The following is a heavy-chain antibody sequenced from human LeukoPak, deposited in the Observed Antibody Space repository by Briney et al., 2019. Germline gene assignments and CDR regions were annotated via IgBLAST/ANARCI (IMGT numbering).Heavy chain of an antibody. D-gene: IGHD1-26*01. J-gene: IGHJ4*02. V-gene: IGHV4-34*01. CDR3: ARMEGSYYY. Sequence: SETLSLTCAVYGGSFSGYYWSWIRQPPGKGLEWIGEINHSRSTNYNPSLKSRVTISVDTSKNQFSLKLSSVTAADTAVYYCARMEGSYYYWGQGTLVTVSS. CDR2: INHSRST. CDR1: GGSFSGYY.